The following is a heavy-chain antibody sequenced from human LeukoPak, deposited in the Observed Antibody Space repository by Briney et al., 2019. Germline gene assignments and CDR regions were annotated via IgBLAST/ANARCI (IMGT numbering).Heavy chain of an antibody. V-gene: IGHV1-2*02. CDR2: INPNSGGT. D-gene: IGHD6-19*01. CDR1: GYTFTGYY. CDR3: ARIAVAGNLYWYFDL. J-gene: IGHJ2*01. Sequence: ASVKVSCKASGYTFTGYYMHWVRQAPGQGLEWMGWINPNSGGTNYAQKFQGRVTMTRDTSISTAYMELSRLRSDDTAVHYCARIAVAGNLYWYFDLWGRGTLVTVSS.